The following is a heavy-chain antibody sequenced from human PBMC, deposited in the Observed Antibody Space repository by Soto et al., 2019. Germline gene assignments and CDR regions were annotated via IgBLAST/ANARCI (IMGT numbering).Heavy chain of an antibody. D-gene: IGHD1-26*01. CDR2: IWYDASNK. V-gene: IGHV3-33*01. CDR1: GFTFRTYG. Sequence: VQLVESGGGVVQPGRSLRLSCAASGFTFRTYGMYWVRQAPGKGLEWLAVIWYDASNKYYADSVKGPFTISRDKSENTLYLQMNSLRAEDTAVYYCARGRVDGGELDLWGQGTLVTVSS. J-gene: IGHJ4*02. CDR3: ARGRVDGGELDL.